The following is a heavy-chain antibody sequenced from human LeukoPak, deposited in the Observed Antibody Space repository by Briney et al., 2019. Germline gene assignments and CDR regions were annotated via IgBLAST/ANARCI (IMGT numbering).Heavy chain of an antibody. CDR2: ITAGNGNT. D-gene: IGHD5-18*01. CDR3: ARDSARGYSYGYNAFDI. V-gene: IGHV1-18*01. Sequence: ASVKVPCKASGYNFRSYGIGWVRQAPRRGLEWMGWITAGNGNTNYAQKVQGRVTMTTDTSTSTAYMELRSLRSDDTAMYFCARDSARGYSYGYNAFDIWGQGTMVTVSS. CDR1: GYNFRSYG. J-gene: IGHJ3*02.